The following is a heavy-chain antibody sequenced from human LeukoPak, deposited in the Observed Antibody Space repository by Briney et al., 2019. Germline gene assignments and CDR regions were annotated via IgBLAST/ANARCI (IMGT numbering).Heavy chain of an antibody. CDR3: ARFGITVVRGGKYYFDY. J-gene: IGHJ4*02. D-gene: IGHD3-10*01. V-gene: IGHV4-59*08. Sequence: PSETLSLTCTVSGGSISNYYWSWIRQPPGKGLEWIGPIYYSGATKYNPSLKSRITISVDTSKNQFSLMLSSVTAADTAVYYCARFGITVVRGGKYYFDYWGQGTLVTVSS. CDR1: GGSISNYY. CDR2: IYYSGAT.